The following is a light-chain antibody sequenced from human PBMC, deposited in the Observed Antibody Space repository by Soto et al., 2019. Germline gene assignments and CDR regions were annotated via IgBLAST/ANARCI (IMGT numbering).Light chain of an antibody. V-gene: IGKV1-5*03. Sequence: GERVTITCRASHYVSSSLAWYQQKPGKAPKLMIYKTSILESGVPSRFSGSASGTEFTLSISSLQPDDFATYWCQQYNTYPWTFDQGTKVEIK. J-gene: IGKJ1*01. CDR3: QQYNTYPWT. CDR2: KTS. CDR1: HYVSSS.